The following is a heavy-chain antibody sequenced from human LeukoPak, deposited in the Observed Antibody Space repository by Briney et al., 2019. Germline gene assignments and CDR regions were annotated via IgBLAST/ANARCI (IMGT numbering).Heavy chain of an antibody. Sequence: GASLNISCEGSGSSFTSYLNGWVRPLRGKGLEWVWIIYPGDSDTRYSTSFQGQVTISADKSISTAYLQWSSLKASDTAMYYCARVVQLERRGPFDPWGQGTLVTVSS. V-gene: IGHV5-51*01. CDR3: ARVVQLERRGPFDP. D-gene: IGHD1-1*01. CDR1: GSSFTSYL. CDR2: IYPGDSDT. J-gene: IGHJ5*02.